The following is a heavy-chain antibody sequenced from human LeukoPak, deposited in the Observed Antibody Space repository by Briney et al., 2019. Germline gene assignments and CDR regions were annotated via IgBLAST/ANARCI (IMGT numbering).Heavy chain of an antibody. V-gene: IGHV3-30*02. D-gene: IGHD6-13*01. J-gene: IGHJ4*02. CDR1: EFTFSSYA. Sequence: GGSLRLSCAASEFTFSSYAMHWVRQAPGKGLEWVTFIRYDVSKTYYADSVKGRFTISRDNSKNTLYLQMNSLRGEDTAVYYCAMTSSSWEYFDYWGQGTLVTVSS. CDR2: IRYDVSKT. CDR3: AMTSSSWEYFDY.